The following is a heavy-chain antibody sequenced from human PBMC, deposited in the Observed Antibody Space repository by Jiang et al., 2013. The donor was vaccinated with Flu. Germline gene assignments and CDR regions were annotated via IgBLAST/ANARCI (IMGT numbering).Heavy chain of an antibody. CDR2: IYYSGST. D-gene: IGHD1-26*01. CDR3: ASVYSGSYSTYPRYCDY. J-gene: IGHJ4*02. V-gene: IGHV4-39*01. CDR1: GGSISSSSYY. Sequence: KPSETLSLTCTVSGGSISSSSYYWGWIRQPPGKGLESIGYIYYSGSTYYNPSHKSRVTISVDTSKNQFSLNLSSVTAADTAVYYCASVYSGSYSTYPRYCDYWGQGTLVTVSS.